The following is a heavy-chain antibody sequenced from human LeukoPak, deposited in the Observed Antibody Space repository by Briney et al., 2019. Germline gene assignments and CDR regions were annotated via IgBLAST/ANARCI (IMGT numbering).Heavy chain of an antibody. CDR1: GFTFSSYA. V-gene: IGHV3-23*01. J-gene: IGHJ4*02. Sequence: PGGSLRLSCAASGFTFSSYAMSWVRQAPGKGLEWVSAISGSGGSTYYADSVKGRFTIPRDNSKNTLYLQMNSLRAEDTAVYYCAKPRFLEWLLYRPNYWGQGTLVTVSS. D-gene: IGHD3-3*01. CDR2: ISGSGGST. CDR3: AKPRFLEWLLYRPNY.